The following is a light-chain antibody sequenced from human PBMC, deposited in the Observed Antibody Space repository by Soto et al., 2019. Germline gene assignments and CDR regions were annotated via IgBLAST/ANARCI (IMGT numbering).Light chain of an antibody. V-gene: IGKV1-39*01. CDR3: QQSYTLSPLT. J-gene: IGKJ4*01. CDR2: AAS. CDR1: QSISSY. Sequence: DIQMTQSPSSLSASVGDRVTITCRASQSISSYLNWYQQKPGKAPKLLIYAASTLQSGVPSRFSGSASGTEFTLTISSLQPEDFATYFCQQSYTLSPLTFGGGTKVDIK.